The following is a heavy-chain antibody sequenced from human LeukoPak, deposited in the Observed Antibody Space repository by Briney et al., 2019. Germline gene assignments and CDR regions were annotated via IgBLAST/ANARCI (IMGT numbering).Heavy chain of an antibody. CDR2: ISSDGSIT. CDR3: ARERGYSGSAAHEGAFDI. CDR1: GFTFSTYW. Sequence: GGSLRLSCAAAGFTFSTYWMHWVRQAPGKGLVWVSRISSDGSITGYADSVKGRFTISRDNAKNSLYLQMNSLRAEDTAVYYCARERGYSGSAAHEGAFDIWGQGTMVTVSS. J-gene: IGHJ3*02. D-gene: IGHD5-12*01. V-gene: IGHV3-74*01.